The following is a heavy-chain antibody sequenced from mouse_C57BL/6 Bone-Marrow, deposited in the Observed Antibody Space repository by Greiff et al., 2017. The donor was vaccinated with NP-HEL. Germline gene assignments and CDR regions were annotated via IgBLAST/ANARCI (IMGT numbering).Heavy chain of an antibody. CDR2: IHPNSGST. V-gene: IGHV1-64*01. CDR3: ARGVYGSSYDY. D-gene: IGHD1-1*01. Sequence: QVQLQQPGAELVKPGASVKLSCKASGYTFTSYWMHWVKQRPGQGLVWIGMIHPNSGSTNYNEKFKSKATLTVDKSSSTAYMQLSSLTSEDSAVYYCARGVYGSSYDYWGQGTTLTVSS. CDR1: GYTFTSYW. J-gene: IGHJ2*01.